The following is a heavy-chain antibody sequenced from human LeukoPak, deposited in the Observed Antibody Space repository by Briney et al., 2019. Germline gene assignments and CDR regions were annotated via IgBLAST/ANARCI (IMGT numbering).Heavy chain of an antibody. CDR1: GFSFSNYA. Sequence: GRSLRLSCAASGFSFSNYAMDWVRQAPGKGPEWVAVISKDGSMKYYSDSVKGRFTVSRDNSIHTLYLEMNSLKTEDTAVYYCAGESFDFWSQGTMVTVSS. CDR3: AGESFDF. CDR2: ISKDGSMK. J-gene: IGHJ3*01. V-gene: IGHV3-30*04.